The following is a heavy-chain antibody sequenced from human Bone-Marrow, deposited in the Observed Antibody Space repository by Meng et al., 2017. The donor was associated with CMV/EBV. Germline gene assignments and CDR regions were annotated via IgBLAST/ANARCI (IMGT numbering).Heavy chain of an antibody. D-gene: IGHD2-21*01. V-gene: IGHV4-34*01. CDR1: GGSFSGYY. CDR3: ARVKRLVVIAIRERLGAFDI. CDR2: INHSGST. Sequence: GSLRLSCAVYGGSFSGYYWSWIRQPPGKGLEWIGEINHSGSTNYNPSLKSRVTISVDTSKNQFSLKLSSVTAADTAVYYCARVKRLVVIAIRERLGAFDIWGQGTMVTFSS. J-gene: IGHJ3*02.